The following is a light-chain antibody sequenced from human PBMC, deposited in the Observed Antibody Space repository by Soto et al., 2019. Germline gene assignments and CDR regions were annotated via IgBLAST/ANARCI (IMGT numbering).Light chain of an antibody. CDR1: SSDIGSYNL. V-gene: IGLV2-23*01. CDR3: CSYAGSRTYL. Sequence: QSALTQPASVSGPRGQSMVMSWNGSSSDIGSYNLVSWYQQYPGKAPKVMIFEGTKRPSGVSDRFSGSKSGNTASLTISGLQTEDEADYYCCSYAGSRTYLFGTGTKVTVL. J-gene: IGLJ1*01. CDR2: EGT.